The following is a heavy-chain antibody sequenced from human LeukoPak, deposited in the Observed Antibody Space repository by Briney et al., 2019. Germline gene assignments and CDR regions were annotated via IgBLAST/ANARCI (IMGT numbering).Heavy chain of an antibody. Sequence: SETLSLTCTVSGGSVSSGSYYWSWIRQPPGKGLEWIGYIYYSGSTNYNPSLKSRVTISVDTSKNQFSLKLSSVTAADTAVYYCARMDTAMGYWGQGTLVTVSS. CDR3: ARMDTAMGY. V-gene: IGHV4-61*01. D-gene: IGHD5-18*01. CDR2: IYYSGST. J-gene: IGHJ4*02. CDR1: GGSVSSGSYY.